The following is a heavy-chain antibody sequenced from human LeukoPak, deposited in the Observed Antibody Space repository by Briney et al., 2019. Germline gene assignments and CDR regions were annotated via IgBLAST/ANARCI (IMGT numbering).Heavy chain of an antibody. CDR2: MNPTRGNT. Sequence: ASVKVSCKASGYTFTSYDINWVRQATGQGLEWMGWMNPTRGNTGYAQKFQGRVTMTRNTSISTAFMELSSLRSDATAVYYCARGSAPIYDSGYLIGYWGQGTLVTVSS. J-gene: IGHJ4*02. CDR1: GYTFTSYD. CDR3: ARGSAPIYDSGYLIGY. V-gene: IGHV1-8*01. D-gene: IGHD3-22*01.